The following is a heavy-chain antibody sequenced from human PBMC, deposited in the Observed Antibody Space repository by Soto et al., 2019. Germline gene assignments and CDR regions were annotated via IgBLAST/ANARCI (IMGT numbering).Heavy chain of an antibody. D-gene: IGHD2-15*01. J-gene: IGHJ3*02. CDR2: IYYSGSS. Sequence: SETLSLTCTVSGGSISSSSYYWGWIRQPPGKGLEWIGSIYYSGSSYYNPSLKSRVTISVDTSKNQFSLKLSSVTAADTAVYYCARRLVVVVVAANALVDAFDIWGQGTMVTVSS. V-gene: IGHV4-39*01. CDR3: ARRLVVVVVAANALVDAFDI. CDR1: GGSISSSSYY.